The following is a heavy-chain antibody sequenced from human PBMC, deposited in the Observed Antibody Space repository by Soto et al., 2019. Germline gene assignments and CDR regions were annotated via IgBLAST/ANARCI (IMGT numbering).Heavy chain of an antibody. D-gene: IGHD3-22*01. CDR1: GFTFSSYS. V-gene: IGHV3-48*02. CDR3: ARVRNYYYDSSGYYGWSDY. J-gene: IGHJ4*02. Sequence: QAGGSLRLSCAASGFTFSSYSMNWVRQAPGKGLEWVSYISSSSSTIYYADSVKGRFTISRDNAKNSLYLQMNSLRDEDTAVYYCARVRNYYYDSSGYYGWSDYWGQGTLVTVSS. CDR2: ISSSSSTI.